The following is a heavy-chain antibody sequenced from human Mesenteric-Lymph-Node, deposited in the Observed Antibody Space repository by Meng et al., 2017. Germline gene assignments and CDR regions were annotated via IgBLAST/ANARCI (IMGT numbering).Heavy chain of an antibody. V-gene: IGHV3-11*01. CDR2: ISSSGTTI. CDR3: AKARSSSWALNYFDY. D-gene: IGHD6-13*01. J-gene: IGHJ4*02. Sequence: GESLKISCAASGFIFSDYYMSWIRQAPGKGLEWISYISSSGTTIYDAESVKGRFTISRDNAKNSLYLQMNSLRAEDTAVYYCAKARSSSWALNYFDYWGQGTLGTVSS. CDR1: GFIFSDYY.